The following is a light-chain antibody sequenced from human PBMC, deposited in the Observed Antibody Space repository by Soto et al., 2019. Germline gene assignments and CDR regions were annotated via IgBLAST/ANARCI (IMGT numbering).Light chain of an antibody. CDR3: QQYLTYPVT. CDR1: QSISTW. Sequence: DIQMTQSPSTLSASVGDRVTITCRASQSISTWMAWYQQKPGKAPNLLIYKASSLESGVPSRFSGSGSETEFTLTISSLQPDDFATYYCQQYLTYPVTFGGGTKVEI. J-gene: IGKJ4*01. CDR2: KAS. V-gene: IGKV1-5*03.